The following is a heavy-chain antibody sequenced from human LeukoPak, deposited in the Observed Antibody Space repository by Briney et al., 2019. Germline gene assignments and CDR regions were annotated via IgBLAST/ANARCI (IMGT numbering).Heavy chain of an antibody. Sequence: GGSLRLSCAASGFTFSSYGMHWVRQAPGKGLEWVAFIRYDGSNKYYADSVKGRFTISRDNSKNTLYLQMNSLRAEDTAVYYCAKDLERWSRVRGVLHWGQGTLVTVSS. J-gene: IGHJ4*02. CDR2: IRYDGSNK. V-gene: IGHV3-30*02. CDR1: GFTFSSYG. D-gene: IGHD3-10*01. CDR3: AKDLERWSRVRGVLH.